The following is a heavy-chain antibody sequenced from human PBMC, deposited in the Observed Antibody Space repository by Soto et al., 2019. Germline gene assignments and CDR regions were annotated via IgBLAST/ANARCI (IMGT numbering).Heavy chain of an antibody. Sequence: QVHLVQSGAEVKKPGASVKVSCTASGYTFTNFGISWVRQAPGQGLEWMGWISAYNGNTNYAQKCQGRVTMTQDTSTSTGYMGRRRMDSDDPPAYYCPRGGTRMDHWGQGTLVTVSS. CDR1: GYTFTNFG. CDR2: ISAYNGNT. CDR3: PRGGTRMDH. J-gene: IGHJ4*02. V-gene: IGHV1-18*01.